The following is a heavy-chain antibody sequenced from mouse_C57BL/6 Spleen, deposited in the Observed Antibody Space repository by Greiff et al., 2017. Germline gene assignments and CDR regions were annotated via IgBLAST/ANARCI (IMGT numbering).Heavy chain of an antibody. CDR1: GYAFSSSW. D-gene: IGHD1-1*01. Sequence: QVQLQQSGPELVKPGASVKISCTASGYAFSSSWMNWVKQRPGKGLEWIGRIYPGDGDTNYNGKFKGKATLTADKSSSTAYMQLSSLTSEDAAVYFCARLITTVVEGFAYWGQGTLVTVSA. V-gene: IGHV1-82*01. CDR3: ARLITTVVEGFAY. J-gene: IGHJ3*01. CDR2: IYPGDGDT.